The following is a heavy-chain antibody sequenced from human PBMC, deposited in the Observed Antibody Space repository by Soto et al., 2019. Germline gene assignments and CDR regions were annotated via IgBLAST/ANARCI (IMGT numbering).Heavy chain of an antibody. CDR3: VPGNYYYYGMDV. J-gene: IGHJ6*02. V-gene: IGHV3-64D*06. CDR2: ISSNGGST. Sequence: VGALRRTCSASGFAYSRYVMLWVSQAPGKGLEYVSAISSNGGSTYYADSVKGRFTISRDNSKNTLYLQMSSLRAEDTAVYYCVPGNYYYYGMDVWGQGTTVTVSS. CDR1: GFAYSRYV. D-gene: IGHD1-26*01.